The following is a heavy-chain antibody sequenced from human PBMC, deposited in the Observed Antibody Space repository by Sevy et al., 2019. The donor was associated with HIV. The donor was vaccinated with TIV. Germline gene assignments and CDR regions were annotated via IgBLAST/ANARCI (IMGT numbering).Heavy chain of an antibody. CDR3: ARGGNGDFWSYEYYYYGMDV. CDR1: GCTFTTYD. Sequence: ASVKVSCAAFGCTFTTYDINWVRQAPGQGLEWMGWMSPNTGATGFAQKFQGRVTLTRNKSITTAYMELSSLTYEDTAIYYCARGGNGDFWSYEYYYYGMDVWGHGTTVTVSS. J-gene: IGHJ6*02. D-gene: IGHD3-3*01. V-gene: IGHV1-8*01. CDR2: MSPNTGAT.